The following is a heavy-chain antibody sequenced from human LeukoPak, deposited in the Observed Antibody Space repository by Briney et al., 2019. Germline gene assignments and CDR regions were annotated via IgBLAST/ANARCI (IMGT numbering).Heavy chain of an antibody. Sequence: PGGSLRLSCAASGFTFSNYGMHWVRQAPGKGLEWVAVISYDGSNKYYADSVKGRFTISRDNSKNTLYLQMNSLRAEDTAVYYCAKDNRGINYDFWSGPPNWFDPWGQGTLVTVSS. J-gene: IGHJ5*02. D-gene: IGHD3-3*01. CDR3: AKDNRGINYDFWSGPPNWFDP. V-gene: IGHV3-30*18. CDR1: GFTFSNYG. CDR2: ISYDGSNK.